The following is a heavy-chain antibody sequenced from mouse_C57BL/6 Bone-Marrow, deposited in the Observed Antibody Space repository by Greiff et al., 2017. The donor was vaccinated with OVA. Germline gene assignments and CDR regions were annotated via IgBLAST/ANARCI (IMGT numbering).Heavy chain of an antibody. J-gene: IGHJ3*01. Sequence: EVKLQESGPGLVKPSQSLSLTCSVSGFSITSGSYWNWIRQFPGNILEWMGYISYDGSNDYHPTLKNRIFITRYTSKKQFFLKLNSVTTEDTATCDCARGDCPAWFAYWGQGTLVTVSA. CDR1: GFSITSGSY. CDR2: ISYDGSN. CDR3: ARGDCPAWFAY. V-gene: IGHV3-6*01.